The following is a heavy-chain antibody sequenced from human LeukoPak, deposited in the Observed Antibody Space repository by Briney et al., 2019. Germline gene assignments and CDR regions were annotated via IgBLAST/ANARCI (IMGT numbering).Heavy chain of an antibody. CDR1: GYTFTGYY. J-gene: IGHJ4*02. CDR3: ARGGFDY. V-gene: IGHV1-2*02. CDR2: ISPNSDDT. Sequence: ASVKISCKASGYTFTGYYLHWVRQAPGQGLEWMGWISPNSDDTNYAQKFRGRVNMTRDTSISTAYMELSRLGSDDTAIYYCARGGFDYWGQETLVTVSS.